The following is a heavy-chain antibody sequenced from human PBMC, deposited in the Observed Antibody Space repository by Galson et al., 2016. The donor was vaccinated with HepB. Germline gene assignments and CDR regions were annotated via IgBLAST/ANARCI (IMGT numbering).Heavy chain of an antibody. D-gene: IGHD3-16*02. J-gene: IGHJ4*02. Sequence: CAGSGFNFSNYAMTWVRQAPGKGLEWLAGVSASGAKTYYADAGAGRFTISKDNSKNTPYLHMNSLRPGDTAVHYCAKDLGNYVWGNYRYGGRSDYWGQGTLVTVSS. CDR3: AKDLGNYVWGNYRYGGRSDY. CDR2: VSASGAKT. CDR1: GFNFSNYA. V-gene: IGHV3-23*01.